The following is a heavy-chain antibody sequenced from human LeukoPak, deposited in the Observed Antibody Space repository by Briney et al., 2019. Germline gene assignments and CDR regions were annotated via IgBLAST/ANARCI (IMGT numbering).Heavy chain of an antibody. CDR3: AKAGGSADYGGNSGNVY. J-gene: IGHJ4*02. Sequence: GGSLRLSCAASGFTFSSYAMNWVRQAPGKGLEWVSVISGSGDTTFYADSVKGRFTISKDNSKNTLYLQMNNLRAEDTAVYYCAKAGGSADYGGNSGNVYLGQGTLVIVSS. CDR2: ISGSGDTT. CDR1: GFTFSSYA. V-gene: IGHV3-23*01. D-gene: IGHD4-23*01.